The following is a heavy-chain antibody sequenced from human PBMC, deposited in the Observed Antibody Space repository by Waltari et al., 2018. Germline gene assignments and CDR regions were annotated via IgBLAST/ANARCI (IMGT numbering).Heavy chain of an antibody. V-gene: IGHV1-69*13. Sequence: QVQLVQSGAEVKKPGSSVKVSCKASGGTFSSYAISWVRQAPGQGLEWMGGINPNCGTAKQAQKFQGRVTITADESTSTAYMELSSLRSEDTAVYYCARVGGIAAAENWFDPWGQGTLVTVSS. J-gene: IGHJ5*02. CDR1: GGTFSSYA. CDR3: ARVGGIAAAENWFDP. D-gene: IGHD6-13*01. CDR2: INPNCGTA.